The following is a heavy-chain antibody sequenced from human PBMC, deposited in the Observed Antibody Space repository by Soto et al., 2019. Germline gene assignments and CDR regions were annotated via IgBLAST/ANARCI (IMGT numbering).Heavy chain of an antibody. CDR3: ARSSITMIVGALQH. V-gene: IGHV1-69*02. J-gene: IGHJ1*01. D-gene: IGHD3-22*01. CDR1: GGTFSSYT. Sequence: QVQLVQSGAEVKKPGSSVKVSCKASGGTFSSYTISWVRQAPGQGLEWMGRIIPILGIANYAQKFQGRVTISADKSTSTAYMALTSLRSDDTAVYSCARSSITMIVGALQHWGHGTLVTVSS. CDR2: IIPILGIA.